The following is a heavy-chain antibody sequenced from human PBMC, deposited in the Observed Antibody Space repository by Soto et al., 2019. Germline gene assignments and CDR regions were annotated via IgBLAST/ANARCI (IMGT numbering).Heavy chain of an antibody. CDR2: IYYSGST. CDR3: ARRIVPAAPYYYYYMDV. V-gene: IGHV4-39*01. J-gene: IGHJ6*03. CDR1: GGSISSSSYY. Sequence: SETLSLTCTVSGGSISSSSYYWGWIRQPPGKGLEWIGSIYYSGSTYYNPSLKSRVTISVDTSKNQFSLKLSSVTAADTAVYYCARRIVPAAPYYYYYMDVWGKGTTVTVSS. D-gene: IGHD2-2*01.